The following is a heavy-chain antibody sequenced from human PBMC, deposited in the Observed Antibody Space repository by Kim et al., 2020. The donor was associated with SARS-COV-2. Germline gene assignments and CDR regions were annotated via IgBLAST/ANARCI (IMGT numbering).Heavy chain of an antibody. V-gene: IGHV3-9*01. CDR3: AKANYEKWNFDY. Sequence: GGSLRLSCAASGFTFDDYAMHWVRQAPGKGLEWVSGISWNSGSIGYADSVKGRFTISRDNAKNSLYLQMNSLRAEDTALYYCAKANYEKWNFDYWGQGTLVTVSS. CDR1: GFTFDDYA. CDR2: ISWNSGSI. D-gene: IGHD3-16*01. J-gene: IGHJ4*02.